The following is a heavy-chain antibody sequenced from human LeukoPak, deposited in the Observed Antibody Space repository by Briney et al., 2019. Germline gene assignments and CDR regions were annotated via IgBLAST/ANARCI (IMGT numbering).Heavy chain of an antibody. CDR2: ISAYNGNT. J-gene: IGHJ4*02. V-gene: IGHV1-18*01. CDR3: ARSIAVAGRGGIDY. CDR1: GYTFTSYG. Sequence: ASVKVSCKASGYTFTSYGISWVRQAPGQGLEWMGWISAYNGNTNYAQKLQGRVTMTTNTSTSTAYMELRSLRSDDTAVYYCARSIAVAGRGGIDYWGQGTLVTVSS. D-gene: IGHD6-19*01.